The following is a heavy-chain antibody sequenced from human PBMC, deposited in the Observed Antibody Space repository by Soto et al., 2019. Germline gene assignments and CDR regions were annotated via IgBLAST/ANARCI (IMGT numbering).Heavy chain of an antibody. Sequence: QVQLVQSGAEVKKPGASVKVSCKASGYTFTSYYMHWVRQAPGQGLEWMGIINPSGGSTSYAQKFQGRVTMTRDTSTSTVYMELSSLRSEDTAVYYCARVASLLRYFAPFDYWGQGTLVTVSS. CDR3: ARVASLLRYFAPFDY. J-gene: IGHJ4*02. CDR2: INPSGGST. CDR1: GYTFTSYY. D-gene: IGHD3-9*01. V-gene: IGHV1-46*01.